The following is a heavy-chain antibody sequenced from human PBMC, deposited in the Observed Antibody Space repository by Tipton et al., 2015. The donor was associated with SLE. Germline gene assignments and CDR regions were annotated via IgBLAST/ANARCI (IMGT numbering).Heavy chain of an antibody. CDR1: GFSFSIYA. J-gene: IGHJ4*02. CDR2: ISYDGSNK. Sequence: SLRLSCTASGFSFSIYAMHWVRQAPGKGLEWVAVISYDGSNKYYADSVKGRFTISRDNSKNTLYLQMNSLRAEDTAVYYCASALAFYALGIWGQGALATVSS. V-gene: IGHV3-30*04. D-gene: IGHD7-27*01. CDR3: ASALAFYALGI.